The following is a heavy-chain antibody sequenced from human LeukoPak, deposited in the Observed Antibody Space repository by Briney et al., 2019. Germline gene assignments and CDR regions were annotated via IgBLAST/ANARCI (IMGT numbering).Heavy chain of an antibody. CDR2: ISSSGTTI. CDR1: GFTFSDYY. CDR3: ARYYYYYYMDV. V-gene: IGHV3-11*01. Sequence: GGSVRLSCAASGFTFSDYYMSWIRQAPGKGLEWVSYISSSGTTIYYADSVKGRFTISRDNAKNSLYLQMNSLRAEDTAVYYCARYYYYYYMDVWGKGTTVTVSS. J-gene: IGHJ6*03.